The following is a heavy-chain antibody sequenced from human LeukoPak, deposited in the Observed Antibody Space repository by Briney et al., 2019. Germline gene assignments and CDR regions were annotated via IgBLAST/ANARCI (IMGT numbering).Heavy chain of an antibody. V-gene: IGHV4-61*02. J-gene: IGHJ4*02. D-gene: IGHD1-26*01. CDR1: GGSISSGSYY. CDR3: ARAHSGSYLGSFDY. CDR2: IYTSGST. Sequence: SETLSLTCTVSGGSISSGSYYWSWIRQPAGKGLEWIGRIYTSGSTNYNPSLKSRVTISVDTSKDQFSLKLSSVTAADTAVYYCARAHSGSYLGSFDYWGQGTLVTVSS.